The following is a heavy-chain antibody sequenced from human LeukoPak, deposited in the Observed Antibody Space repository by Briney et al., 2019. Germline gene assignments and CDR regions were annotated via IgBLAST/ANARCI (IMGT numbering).Heavy chain of an antibody. CDR3: AKIQPPRGGRSGWYETNDY. Sequence: GGSLRLSCAASGFTFSNYAMSWVRQAPGKGLEWVSSTSGTGGDTYYADSVKGRFTMSRDNSRSTLYLQMNSLRGEDSAVYYCAKIQPPRGGRSGWYETNDYWGQGTPVTVSS. CDR2: TSGTGGDT. J-gene: IGHJ4*02. D-gene: IGHD6-19*01. V-gene: IGHV3-23*01. CDR1: GFTFSNYA.